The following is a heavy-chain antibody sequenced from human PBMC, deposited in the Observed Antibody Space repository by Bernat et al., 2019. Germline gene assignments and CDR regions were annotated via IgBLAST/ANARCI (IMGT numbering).Heavy chain of an antibody. CDR2: INPSGGST. Sequence: QVQLVQSGAEVKKPGASVKVSCKASGYTFTSYYMHWVRQAPGQGLEWMGIINPSGGSTSYAQKFQGRVTMTRDTSTSTVYMELSSLRSEDTAVYYCAKDGGGYDILTGYYLRYYFDYWGQGTLVTVSS. CDR3: AKDGGGYDILTGYYLRYYFDY. V-gene: IGHV1-46*01. D-gene: IGHD3-9*01. J-gene: IGHJ4*02. CDR1: GYTFTSYY.